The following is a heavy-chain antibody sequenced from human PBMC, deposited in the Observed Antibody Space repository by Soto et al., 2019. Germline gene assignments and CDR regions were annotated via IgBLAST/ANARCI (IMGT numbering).Heavy chain of an antibody. CDR1: GYTFTSYG. V-gene: IGHV1-18*01. D-gene: IGHD3-3*01. CDR2: ISAYNGNT. J-gene: IGHJ6*03. CDR3: ARVSYDFWSGYYPLYYYYSYMDV. Sequence: ASVKVSCKASGYTFTSYGISWVRQAPGQGLEWMGWISAYNGNTNYAQKLQGRVTMTTDTSTSTAYMELRSLRSDDTAVYYCARVSYDFWSGYYPLYYYYSYMDVWGKGTTVTVSS.